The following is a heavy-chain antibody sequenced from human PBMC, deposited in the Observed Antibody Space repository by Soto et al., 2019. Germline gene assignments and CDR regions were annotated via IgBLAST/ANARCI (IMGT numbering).Heavy chain of an antibody. V-gene: IGHV1-69*02. CDR1: GGTFSSYT. Sequence: QVQLVQSGAEVKKPGSSVKVSCKASGGTFSSYTISWVRQAPGQGLEWMGRIIPILGIANYAQKFQGRVTITADKSTSTAYMELSSLRSEDTDVYYCASRTLRYPLDYWGQGTLVTVSS. CDR2: IIPILGIA. D-gene: IGHD3-9*01. J-gene: IGHJ4*02. CDR3: ASRTLRYPLDY.